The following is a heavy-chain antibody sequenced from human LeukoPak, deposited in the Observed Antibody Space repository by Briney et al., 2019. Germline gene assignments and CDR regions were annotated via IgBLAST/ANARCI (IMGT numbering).Heavy chain of an antibody. CDR3: ARYDSSGYYYDAFDI. CDR1: GYSFDTYW. Sequence: GESLKISCQGSGYSFDTYWIGWVRQMPGKDLEWMGIIYPGDSDTRYSPSFQGQVTISADKSISTAYLQWSSLKASDTAMYYCARYDSSGYYYDAFDIWGQGTMVTVSS. V-gene: IGHV5-51*01. CDR2: IYPGDSDT. J-gene: IGHJ3*02. D-gene: IGHD3-22*01.